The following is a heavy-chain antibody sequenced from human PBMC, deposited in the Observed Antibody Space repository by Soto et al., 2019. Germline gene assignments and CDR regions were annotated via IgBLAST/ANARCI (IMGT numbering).Heavy chain of an antibody. CDR2: ITFSGNTV. CDR3: ARVSGREKYGMDV. Sequence: GGSLRLSCAASGFTFSDSYMSWIRQAPGKGLEWISYITFSGNTVYYADSLKGRFTISRDNAKNSLYLQMNRLRAEDTAVYYCARVSGREKYGMDVWGQGTTVTVSS. D-gene: IGHD1-26*01. J-gene: IGHJ6*02. CDR1: GFTFSDSY. V-gene: IGHV3-11*01.